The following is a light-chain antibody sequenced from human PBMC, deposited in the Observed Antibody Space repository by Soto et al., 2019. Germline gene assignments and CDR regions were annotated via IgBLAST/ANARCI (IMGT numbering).Light chain of an antibody. CDR1: GGHSSYA. V-gene: IGLV4-69*01. Sequence: QLVLTQSPSASASLGASVKLTCTLSGGHSSYAIAWHQQQPEKGPRYLMNLNNDGSHTKGDGIPDRFSGSSSGAERYLTISGRQSEDGADCYCQTWATGIRVFGGGTKLTVL. J-gene: IGLJ3*02. CDR3: QTWATGIRV. CDR2: LNNDGSH.